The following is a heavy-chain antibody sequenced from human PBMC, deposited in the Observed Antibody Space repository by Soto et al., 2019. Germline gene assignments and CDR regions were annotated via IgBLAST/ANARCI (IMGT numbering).Heavy chain of an antibody. CDR2: IIPILGIA. J-gene: IGHJ5*02. CDR1: GGTFSSYT. V-gene: IGHV1-69*02. D-gene: IGHD3-10*01. Sequence: QVQLVQSGAEVKKPGSSVKVSCKASGGTFSSYTISWVRQAPGQGLEWMGRIIPILGIANYAQKFQGRVTITEDKSTSTAYMELSSLRSEDTAVYYCASGLSKGVRGGNWFDPWGQGTLVTVSS. CDR3: ASGLSKGVRGGNWFDP.